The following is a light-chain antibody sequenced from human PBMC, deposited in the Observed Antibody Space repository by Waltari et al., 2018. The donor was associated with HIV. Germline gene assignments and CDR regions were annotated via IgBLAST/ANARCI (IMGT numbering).Light chain of an antibody. V-gene: IGKV4-1*01. CDR2: WAS. J-gene: IGKJ2*03. Sequence: DIVVTRSPHSPAVPLGERATIDCKSSQSLLYSSTNKNYLAWYQQKPGQPPKLLLYWASTRESGVPDRFSGSGSGTDFTLTIDSLRTEDVAVYYCQQYYSTQYSFGQGTKLEIK. CDR3: QQYYSTQYS. CDR1: QSLLYSSTNKNY.